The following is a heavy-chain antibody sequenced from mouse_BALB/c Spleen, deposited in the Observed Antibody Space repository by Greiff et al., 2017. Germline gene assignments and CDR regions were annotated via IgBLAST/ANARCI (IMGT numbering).Heavy chain of an antibody. Sequence: QVQLQQSGAELVKPGASVTLSCKASGYTFTSYYLYWVKQRTGQGLEWSGEINPSNGGTNFNEKFKSKATLTVDKSSSTAYMQLSSLTSEDSAVYYCTRVGGYHYAMDYWGQGTSVTVSS. J-gene: IGHJ4*01. CDR1: GYTFTSYY. CDR3: TRVGGYHYAMDY. CDR2: INPSNGGT. V-gene: IGHV1S81*02. D-gene: IGHD2-2*01.